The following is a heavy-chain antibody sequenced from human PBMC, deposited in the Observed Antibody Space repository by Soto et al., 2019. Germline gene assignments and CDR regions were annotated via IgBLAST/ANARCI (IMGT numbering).Heavy chain of an antibody. CDR1: GFTFSSYW. Sequence: GSLRLSCAASGFTFSSYWMSWVRQAPGKGLEWVANIKQDGSEKYYVDSVKGRFTISRDNAKNSLYLQMNSLRAEDTAVYYCAREKRGHGRIFDYWGQGTLVTVSS. CDR2: IKQDGSEK. D-gene: IGHD1-26*01. CDR3: AREKRGHGRIFDY. V-gene: IGHV3-7*03. J-gene: IGHJ4*02.